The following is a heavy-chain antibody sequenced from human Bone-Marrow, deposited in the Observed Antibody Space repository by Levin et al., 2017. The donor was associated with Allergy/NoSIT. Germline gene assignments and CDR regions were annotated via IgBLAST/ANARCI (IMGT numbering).Heavy chain of an antibody. CDR1: GDTFIGNY. V-gene: IGHV1-2*02. CDR3: AKIGRGQKVPPY. J-gene: IGHJ4*02. CDR2: INPTSGDT. D-gene: IGHD3-10*01. Sequence: PGESLKISCKASGDTFIGNYIHWIRQAPGQGLEWMGWINPTSGDTNSAQKFQGRVTMTRDTSIGTAYMELNRLRSDDTAVYYCAKIGRGQKVPPYWGQGTLVTVSS.